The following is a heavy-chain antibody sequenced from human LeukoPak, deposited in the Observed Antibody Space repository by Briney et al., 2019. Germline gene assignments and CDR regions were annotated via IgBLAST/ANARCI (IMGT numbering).Heavy chain of an antibody. J-gene: IGHJ4*02. V-gene: IGHV3-21*06. CDR1: GFTFSTYN. CDR2: ITSGGTYT. D-gene: IGHD3-9*01. Sequence: TGGSLRLFCAASGFTFSTYNMNWVRQAPGKGLEWVSSITSGGTYTYYADSVKGRFTTSRDNAKNSLSLQLSSLRAEDTAVYYCARGHYDILTASYKWTPDYWGQGILVTVSS. CDR3: ARGHYDILTASYKWTPDY.